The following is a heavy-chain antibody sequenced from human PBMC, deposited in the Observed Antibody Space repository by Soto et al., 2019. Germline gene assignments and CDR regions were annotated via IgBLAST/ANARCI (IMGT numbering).Heavy chain of an antibody. Sequence: SETLSLTCTVSGGSISSSSYYWGWIRQPPGKGLEWIGSIYYSGSTYYNPSPKSRVTISVDTSKNQFSLKLSSVTAADTAVYYCARRAKMRGPNIAVAAFDYWGQGTLVTVSS. CDR1: GGSISSSSYY. V-gene: IGHV4-39*01. CDR2: IYYSGST. CDR3: ARRAKMRGPNIAVAAFDY. J-gene: IGHJ4*02. D-gene: IGHD6-19*01.